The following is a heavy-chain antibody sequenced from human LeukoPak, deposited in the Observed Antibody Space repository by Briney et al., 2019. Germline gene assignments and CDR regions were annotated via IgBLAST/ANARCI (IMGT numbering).Heavy chain of an antibody. V-gene: IGHV4-4*07. CDR3: ARKRQQASNLISRRGYYYYYYYMDV. D-gene: IGHD4-11*01. CDR1: GGSITIYY. Sequence: PSETLSLTCTVSGGSITIYYWSWIRQPAGKGLEWIGRIYTSGSTNYNPSLKSRVTISVDTSKNQFSLKLSSVTAADTAVYYCARKRQQASNLISRRGYYYYYYYMDVWGKGTTVTVSS. J-gene: IGHJ6*03. CDR2: IYTSGST.